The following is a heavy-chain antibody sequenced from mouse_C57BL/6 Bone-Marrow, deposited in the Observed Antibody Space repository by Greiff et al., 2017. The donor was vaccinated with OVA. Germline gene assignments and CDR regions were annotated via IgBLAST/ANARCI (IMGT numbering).Heavy chain of an antibody. J-gene: IGHJ3*01. CDR1: GYTFTEYT. V-gene: IGHV1-62-2*01. CDR2: FYPGSGSI. CDR3: ARHEGRALYYGSSPFAY. D-gene: IGHD1-1*01. Sequence: QVQLQQSGAELVKPGASVKLSCKASGYTFTEYTIHWVKQRSGQGLEWIGWFYPGSGSIKYNEKFKDKATLTADKSSSTVYMELSRLTSEDSAVYFWARHEGRALYYGSSPFAYWGQGTLVTVSA.